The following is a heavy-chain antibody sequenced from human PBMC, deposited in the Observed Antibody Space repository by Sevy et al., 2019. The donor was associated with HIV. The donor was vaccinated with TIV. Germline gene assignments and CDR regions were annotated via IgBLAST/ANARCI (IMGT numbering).Heavy chain of an antibody. J-gene: IGHJ6*02. CDR1: GFTFSNYW. Sequence: GGSLRLSCAASGFTFSNYWMSWVRQAPGKGLEWVANIKRDGSEKYYVASVKGRFTISRDNAKNLLYLQMNSLRAEDTAVYYCARDCSSTSCLWGMDVWGQGTTVTVSS. V-gene: IGHV3-7*03. D-gene: IGHD2-2*01. CDR2: IKRDGSEK. CDR3: ARDCSSTSCLWGMDV.